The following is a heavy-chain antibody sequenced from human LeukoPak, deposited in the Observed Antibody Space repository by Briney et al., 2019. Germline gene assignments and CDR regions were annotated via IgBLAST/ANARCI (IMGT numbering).Heavy chain of an antibody. J-gene: IGHJ4*02. V-gene: IGHV1-69*10. CDR2: IIPILGTA. D-gene: IGHD3-22*01. CDR1: GGTFSSYA. CDR3: ARDSSGSSGHHYFDY. Sequence: SVKVSCKASGGTFSSYAISWVRQAPGQGLEWMGGIIPILGTANYAQKFQGRVTITADKSTSTAYMELSSLRSEDTAVYYCARDSSGSSGHHYFDYWGQGTLVTVSS.